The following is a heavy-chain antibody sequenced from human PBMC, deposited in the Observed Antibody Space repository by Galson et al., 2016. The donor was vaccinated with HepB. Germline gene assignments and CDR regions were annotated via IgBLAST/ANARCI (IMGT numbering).Heavy chain of an antibody. CDR3: AREPVRLDDLLTGPPKNPDY. D-gene: IGHD3-9*01. CDR2: ISYDGTNK. V-gene: IGHV3-30*12. CDR1: GFTFSGYG. Sequence: SLRLSCAASGFTFSGYGMHWVRQAPGKGLEWVAIISYDGTNKYYADSVKGRFTIARDNSKNTLSLQMNSLRAEDTAVYYCAREPVRLDDLLTGPPKNPDYWGQGTLVTVSS. J-gene: IGHJ4*02.